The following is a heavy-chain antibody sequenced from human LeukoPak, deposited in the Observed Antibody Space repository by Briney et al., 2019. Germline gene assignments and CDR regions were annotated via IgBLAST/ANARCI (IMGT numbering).Heavy chain of an antibody. V-gene: IGHV4-4*07. CDR1: GGSISSYY. Sequence: SETLSLTCTVSGGSISSYYWSWIRQPAGKGLGWIGRIYTSGSTNYNPSLKSRVTMSVDTSKNQFSLKLSSVTAADTAVYYCARDSRYYYDSSGYLLLDYWGHGTLVTVSS. CDR3: ARDSRYYYDSSGYLLLDY. J-gene: IGHJ4*01. D-gene: IGHD3-22*01. CDR2: IYTSGST.